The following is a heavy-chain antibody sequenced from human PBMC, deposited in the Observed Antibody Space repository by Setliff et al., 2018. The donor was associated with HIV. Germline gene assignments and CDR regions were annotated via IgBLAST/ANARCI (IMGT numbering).Heavy chain of an antibody. Sequence: LKISCAASGFTFNDFSMNWVRQAPGKGLEWVSSISPDSTYIYYADSVKGRFTISRDNAKNSLYLQMNSLRAEDTAVYYCTRRYCTSTSCSSPYDYWGRGTLVTVS. CDR2: ISPDSTYI. CDR3: TRRYCTSTSCSSPYDY. J-gene: IGHJ4*02. V-gene: IGHV3-21*01. CDR1: GFTFNDFS. D-gene: IGHD2-2*01.